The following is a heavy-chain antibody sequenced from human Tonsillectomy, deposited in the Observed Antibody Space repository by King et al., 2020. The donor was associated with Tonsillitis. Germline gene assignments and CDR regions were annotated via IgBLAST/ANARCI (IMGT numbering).Heavy chain of an antibody. CDR1: GYTFTSYD. CDR3: SRPKLIAVAVYFDY. Sequence: VQLVQSGAEVKKPGASVKVSCKASGYTFTSYDINWVRQATGQGLEWMGWMNPNSGNTGYAQKFQGRVTMNRNTSISTAYMELSSLRSEDTAVYYCSRPKLIAVAVYFDYWGQGTLVTVSS. CDR2: MNPNSGNT. V-gene: IGHV1-8*01. D-gene: IGHD6-19*01. J-gene: IGHJ4*02.